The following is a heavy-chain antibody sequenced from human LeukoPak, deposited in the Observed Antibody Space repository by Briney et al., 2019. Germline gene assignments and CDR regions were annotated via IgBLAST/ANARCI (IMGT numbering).Heavy chain of an antibody. D-gene: IGHD3-22*01. J-gene: IGHJ6*04. CDR1: GFTVSSNY. V-gene: IGHV3-66*01. CDR2: IYSGGST. CDR3: AKCEGPYYYDSSGTMDV. Sequence: SGGSLRLSCAASGFTVSSNYMSWVRQAPGKGLEWVSVIYSGGSTYYADSVKGRFTISGDNSKNTLYLQMNSLRAEDTAVYYCAKCEGPYYYDSSGTMDVWGKGTTATVSS.